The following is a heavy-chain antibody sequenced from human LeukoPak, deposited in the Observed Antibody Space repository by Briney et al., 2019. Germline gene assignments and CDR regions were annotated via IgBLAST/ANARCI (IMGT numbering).Heavy chain of an antibody. CDR3: ARGTHLHYYYYMDV. Sequence: PSETLSLTCTVSGGSISSYYWSWIRQPAGKGLEWIGRIYTSGSTNYNPSLKSRVTMSVDTSKNQFSLKLSSVTAADTAVYYCARGTHLHYYYYMDVSGKGTTVTVSS. CDR1: GGSISSYY. V-gene: IGHV4-4*07. CDR2: IYTSGST. D-gene: IGHD2-15*01. J-gene: IGHJ6*03.